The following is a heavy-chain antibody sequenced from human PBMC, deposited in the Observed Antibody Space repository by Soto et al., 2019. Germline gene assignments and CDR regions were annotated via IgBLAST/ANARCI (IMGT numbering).Heavy chain of an antibody. Sequence: QVQLVQSGAEVKKPGSSVKVSCKASGGTFSRYAINWVRQAPGHGLEWMGGIIPLFGTANYAQKFQGRVTITADESTSTAYMELSSLRSEDTAVYYCARGQQLANYYYYGMDVWGQGTTVTVSS. CDR1: GGTFSRYA. CDR3: ARGQQLANYYYYGMDV. D-gene: IGHD6-13*01. CDR2: IIPLFGTA. J-gene: IGHJ6*02. V-gene: IGHV1-69*01.